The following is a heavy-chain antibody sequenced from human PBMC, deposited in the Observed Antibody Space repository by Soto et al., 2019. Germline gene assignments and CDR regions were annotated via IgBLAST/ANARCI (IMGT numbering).Heavy chain of an antibody. CDR3: ARVINYYDSSGYFVVSSLAFAFDI. CDR1: GYTFTSYG. Sequence: ASVKVSCKASGYTFTSYGISWVRQAPGQGLEWMGWISAYNGNTNYAQKLQGRVNMTTDTSTSTAYMELRSLRSDDTAVYYCARVINYYDSSGYFVVSSLAFAFDIWGQGTMVTVSS. D-gene: IGHD3-22*01. J-gene: IGHJ3*02. CDR2: ISAYNGNT. V-gene: IGHV1-18*01.